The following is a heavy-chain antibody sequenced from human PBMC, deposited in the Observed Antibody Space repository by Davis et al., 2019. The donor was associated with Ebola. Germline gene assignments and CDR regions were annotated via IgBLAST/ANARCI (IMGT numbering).Heavy chain of an antibody. CDR1: GFTFSSYW. Sequence: GGSLRLSCAASGFTFSSYWMSWVRQAPGKGLEWVANIKQDGSENYYVDSVKGRFTISRDNAKNSLYLQMNSLRAEDTAVYYCARDLGPRGSYFWSDYWGQGTLVTVSS. CDR2: IKQDGSEN. CDR3: ARDLGPRGSYFWSDY. D-gene: IGHD1-26*01. V-gene: IGHV3-7*03. J-gene: IGHJ4*02.